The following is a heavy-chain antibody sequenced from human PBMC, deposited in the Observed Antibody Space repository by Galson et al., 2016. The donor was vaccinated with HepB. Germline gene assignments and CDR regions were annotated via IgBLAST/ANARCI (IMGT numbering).Heavy chain of an antibody. V-gene: IGHV3-74*01. CDR2: IEPDGSRP. CDR3: ARDLSGPDY. CDR1: GFTFTHHQ. Sequence: SLRLSCATSGFTFTHHQMHWVRQVPGKGLVWVSRIEPDGSRPIYADSVKGRFTISRDNAENTLYLQMNSLRADGTAVYYCARDLSGPDYWGQGTLVTVSS. J-gene: IGHJ4*02.